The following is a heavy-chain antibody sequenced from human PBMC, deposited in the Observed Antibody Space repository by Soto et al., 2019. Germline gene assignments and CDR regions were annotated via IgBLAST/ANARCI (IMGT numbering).Heavy chain of an antibody. Sequence: GGSLRLSCAASGFTFSSYWMSWVRQAPGKGLEWVANIKQDGSEKYYVDSVKGRFTISRDNAKNSLYLQMNSLRAEDTAVYYCARVQARGMVCILDYWGQGTLVTVSS. D-gene: IGHD2-8*01. CDR2: IKQDGSEK. V-gene: IGHV3-7*03. CDR1: GFTFSSYW. J-gene: IGHJ4*02. CDR3: ARVQARGMVCILDY.